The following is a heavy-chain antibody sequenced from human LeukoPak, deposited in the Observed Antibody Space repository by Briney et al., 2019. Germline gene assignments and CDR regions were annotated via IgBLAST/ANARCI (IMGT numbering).Heavy chain of an antibody. CDR2: IIPIFGTA. CDR1: GGTFSSYA. D-gene: IGHD2-2*01. V-gene: IGHV1-69*13. CDR3: SRESRSSNQMGLFDY. J-gene: IGHJ4*02. Sequence: ASVKVSCKASGGTFSSYAISWVRQAPGQGLEWVGGIIPIFGTANYAQKFQGRVTITADESTSTAYMELSSLRSEDTAVYYCSRESRSSNQMGLFDYWGQGTLVTVSS.